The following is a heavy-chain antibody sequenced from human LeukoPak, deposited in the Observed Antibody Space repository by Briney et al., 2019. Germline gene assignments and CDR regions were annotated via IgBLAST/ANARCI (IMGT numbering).Heavy chain of an antibody. J-gene: IGHJ4*02. Sequence: ASVKVSCKASGYTFTSYGINWVRQAPGQGLEWMGWINPNNGGTNYAQKFQGRVNMTRDTSISTAYMELSRLRSDDTAVYYCARDRFYDSSGLLIDYWGQGTLVTVSS. CDR3: ARDRFYDSSGLLIDY. V-gene: IGHV1-2*02. CDR1: GYTFTSYG. D-gene: IGHD3-22*01. CDR2: INPNNGGT.